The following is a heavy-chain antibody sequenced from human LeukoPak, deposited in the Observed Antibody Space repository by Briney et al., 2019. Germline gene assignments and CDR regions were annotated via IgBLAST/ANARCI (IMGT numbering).Heavy chain of an antibody. J-gene: IGHJ4*02. V-gene: IGHV3-23*01. D-gene: IGHD6-19*01. CDR1: GFAFSTYS. CDR2: ISGSGGST. Sequence: GGSLRLSCVASGFAFSTYSMNWVRQAPGKGLEWVSAISGSGGSTYYADSVKGRFTISRDNSKNTLYLQMNSLRAEDTAVYYCAKWVLAVAGIYFDYWGQGTLVTVSS. CDR3: AKWVLAVAGIYFDY.